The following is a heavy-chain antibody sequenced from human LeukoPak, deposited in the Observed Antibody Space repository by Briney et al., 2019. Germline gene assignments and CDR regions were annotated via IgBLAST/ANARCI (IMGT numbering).Heavy chain of an antibody. D-gene: IGHD2-21*01. CDR2: IYPYTGAT. Sequence: ASVKVTCKASGYTFSGTGWYLYWLRKAPGQGLECMGWIYPYTGATHYAQKFQGRVAMTRDTSISTAYMELSRLRPDDTAVYYCARDGPAQIVDFDYWGQGTLVTVSS. J-gene: IGHJ4*02. CDR1: GYTFSGTGWY. V-gene: IGHV1-2*02. CDR3: ARDGPAQIVDFDY.